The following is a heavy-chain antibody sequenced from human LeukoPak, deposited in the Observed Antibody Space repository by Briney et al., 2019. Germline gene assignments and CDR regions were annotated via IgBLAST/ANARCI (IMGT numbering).Heavy chain of an antibody. CDR2: ISAYNGNT. D-gene: IGHD6-19*01. J-gene: IGHJ3*02. V-gene: IGHV1-18*01. CDR1: GYTFTCYG. Sequence: ASVKVSCKASGYTFTCYGISWVRQAPGQGLEWMGWISAYNGNTNYAQKLQGRVTMTTDTSTSTAYMELRSLRSDDTAVYYCARDQTLIAVADNDAFDIWGQGTMVTVSS. CDR3: ARDQTLIAVADNDAFDI.